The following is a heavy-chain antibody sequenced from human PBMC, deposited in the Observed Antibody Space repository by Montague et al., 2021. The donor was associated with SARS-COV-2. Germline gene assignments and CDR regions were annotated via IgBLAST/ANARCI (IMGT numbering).Heavy chain of an antibody. CDR3: ARVRDSSGHDY. J-gene: IGHJ4*02. Sequence: TLSLTCTVSCGSISSDDYYWSWIRQPPGEGLEWIGYIFYSGSAYYSPSLGSRSTISIDTSKNQFSLRPTSVTAADTAVYYCARVRDSSGHDYWGQGTLVTVSS. CDR1: CGSISSDDYY. V-gene: IGHV4-30-4*01. D-gene: IGHD3-22*01. CDR2: IFYSGSA.